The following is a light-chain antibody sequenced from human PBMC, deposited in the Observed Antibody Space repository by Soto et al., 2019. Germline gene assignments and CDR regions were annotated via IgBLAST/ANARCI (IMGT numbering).Light chain of an antibody. Sequence: EIVLTQSPATLSSSPGERATLSCRASQTVNSRLAWYQHKPGQAPRLLIYGASNRPTDIPDRFSGSGSGTDFSLTISRLEPEDFAVYYCQQRSSWPFTFGPGTKVDIK. CDR3: QQRSSWPFT. CDR2: GAS. J-gene: IGKJ3*01. CDR1: QTVNSR. V-gene: IGKV3-11*01.